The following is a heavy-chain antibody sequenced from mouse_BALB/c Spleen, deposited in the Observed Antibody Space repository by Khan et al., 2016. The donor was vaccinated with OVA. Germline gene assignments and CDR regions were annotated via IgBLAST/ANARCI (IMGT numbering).Heavy chain of an antibody. V-gene: IGHV2-6-4*01. D-gene: IGHD2-14*01. J-gene: IGHJ4*01. CDR2: IWGGGGT. CDR1: GFSLSRYN. CDR3: ARADYRYDGYYAMDY. Sequence: QMQLEESGPGLVAPSQSLSITCTVSGFSLSRYNIHWVRQPPGKGLEWLGMIWGGGGTDYNSTLKSRLSISKDNSKNQVFLKMNSLQTDDTAMYFCARADYRYDGYYAMDYWGQGTSVTVSS.